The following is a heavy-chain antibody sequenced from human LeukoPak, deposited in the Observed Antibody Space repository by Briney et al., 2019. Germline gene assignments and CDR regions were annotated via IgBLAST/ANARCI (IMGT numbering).Heavy chain of an antibody. CDR3: SRQRSTSTYYFGLDI. D-gene: IGHD6-6*01. V-gene: IGHV6-1*01. CDR2: TYYRSKWNT. Sequence: SQTLSLTCAISGDTVSSNTAAWNWIRQSPSRGLEWLGRTYYRSKWNTDYAASVQNRITINPDTSTNQFSLQLKSATPEDTAVYYCSRQRSTSTYYFGLDIWGQGTTVTVSS. CDR1: GDTVSSNTAA. J-gene: IGHJ6*02.